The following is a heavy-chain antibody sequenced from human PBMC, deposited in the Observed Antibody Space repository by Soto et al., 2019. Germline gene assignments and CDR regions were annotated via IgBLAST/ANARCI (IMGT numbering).Heavy chain of an antibody. J-gene: IGHJ3*02. CDR2: IYYSGST. CDR3: ARVGYSTSWYAWGAFDI. CDR1: GGSISSYY. D-gene: IGHD6-13*01. V-gene: IGHV4-59*01. Sequence: QVQLQESGPGLVKPSETLSLTCTVSGGSISSYYWSWIRQPPGQGLELIGFIYYSGSTNYNPSLKYRLTMSGDTAKHGFTLKHSSATAAGTVVDADARVGYSTSWYAWGAFDIWGQGTMVTVSS.